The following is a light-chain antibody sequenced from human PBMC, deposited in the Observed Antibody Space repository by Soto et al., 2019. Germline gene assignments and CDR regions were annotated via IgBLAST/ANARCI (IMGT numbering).Light chain of an antibody. V-gene: IGKV3-20*01. CDR2: GAS. J-gene: IGKJ3*01. CDR3: QQVGNSPPVT. Sequence: EIVLTQSPGPLSSSPAERATLSCRASQSLSSSYLAWYQQKPGQAPRLLIYGASIRTSGIPDTFSGSRSGTDVTLTISGPEPEDFAVYYCQQVGNSPPVTFAPGPKVDVK. CDR1: QSLSSSY.